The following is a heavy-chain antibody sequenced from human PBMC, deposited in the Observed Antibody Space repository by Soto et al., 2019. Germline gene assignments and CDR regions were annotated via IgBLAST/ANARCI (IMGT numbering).Heavy chain of an antibody. J-gene: IGHJ3*02. D-gene: IGHD3-10*01. Sequence: PGGSLRLSCAASGFTFDDYAMHWVRHAPGKGLEWVSGISWNSGSIGYADSVKGRFTISRDNAKNSLYLQMNSLRAEDTALYYCAKEIYGYEGSGSYYSGAFDIWGQGTMVNV. CDR2: ISWNSGSI. CDR1: GFTFDDYA. CDR3: AKEIYGYEGSGSYYSGAFDI. V-gene: IGHV3-9*01.